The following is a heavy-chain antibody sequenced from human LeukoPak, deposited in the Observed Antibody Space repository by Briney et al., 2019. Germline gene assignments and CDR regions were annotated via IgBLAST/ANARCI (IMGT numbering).Heavy chain of an antibody. D-gene: IGHD3-22*01. CDR2: IFYSGST. CDR1: GGSISDGGYY. Sequence: SETLSLTCAVSGGSISDGGYYWSWIRQHPGKGLEWIGYIFYSGSTYYNPSLKGRLTISVDTSKNQFSLKLSSVTAADTAVYYCARVVYDSSGYYSYFFGYWGQGTLVTVSS. CDR3: ARVVYDSSGYYSYFFGY. V-gene: IGHV4-31*11. J-gene: IGHJ4*02.